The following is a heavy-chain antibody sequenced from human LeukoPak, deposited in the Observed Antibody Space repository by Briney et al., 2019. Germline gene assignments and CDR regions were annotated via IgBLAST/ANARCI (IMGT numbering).Heavy chain of an antibody. Sequence: PGGSLRLSCAASGFTVRSNYMSWVRQAPGKGLEGVSVIYSGGSTYYADSVKGRFTISRENSKNTLYLQMNSLRAEDTAVYYCARLEGHYDSSGSSDYWGQGTLVTVSS. J-gene: IGHJ4*02. CDR2: IYSGGST. D-gene: IGHD3-22*01. CDR1: GFTVRSNY. CDR3: ARLEGHYDSSGSSDY. V-gene: IGHV3-53*01.